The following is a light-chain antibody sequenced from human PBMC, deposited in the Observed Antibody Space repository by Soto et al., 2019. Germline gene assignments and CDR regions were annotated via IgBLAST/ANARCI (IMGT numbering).Light chain of an antibody. CDR2: GAS. CDR3: QQYDNWPPLT. J-gene: IGKJ1*01. Sequence: MMTQSPATLSVSPGERATLSCRASQTISTNLAWYQQKPGLAPRLLIYGASTRATGVPARFSGSGSGTEFALTISNLQSEDFAVYYCQQYDNWPPLTFGQGTRVEV. V-gene: IGKV3-15*01. CDR1: QTISTN.